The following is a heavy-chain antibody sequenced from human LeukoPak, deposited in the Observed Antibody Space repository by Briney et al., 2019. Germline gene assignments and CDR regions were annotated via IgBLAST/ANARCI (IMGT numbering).Heavy chain of an antibody. CDR2: IKSKTDGGTT. V-gene: IGHV3-15*01. Sequence: PGGSLRLSCAASGFTFSNAWMSWVRQAPGKGLEWVGRIKSKTDGGTTDYAAPVKGRFTISRDDSKNTLYLQMNSLKTEDTAVYYCTSRYFDWSQSNRAFDYWGQGTLVTVSS. D-gene: IGHD3-9*01. J-gene: IGHJ4*02. CDR3: TSRYFDWSQSNRAFDY. CDR1: GFTFSNAW.